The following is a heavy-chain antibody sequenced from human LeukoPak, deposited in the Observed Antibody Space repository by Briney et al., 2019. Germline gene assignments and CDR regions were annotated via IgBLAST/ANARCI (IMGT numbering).Heavy chain of an antibody. J-gene: IGHJ6*03. Sequence: PGESLKISCKGSGYSFTSYWIGWVLQMPGKGLEWMVIIYPGDSDTRYSPSFQGQVTISADKSISTAYLQWSSLKASDTAMYYCARKQLGLEYYMDVWGKGTTVTVSS. CDR3: ARKQLGLEYYMDV. CDR2: IYPGDSDT. CDR1: GYSFTSYW. V-gene: IGHV5-51*01. D-gene: IGHD5-18*01.